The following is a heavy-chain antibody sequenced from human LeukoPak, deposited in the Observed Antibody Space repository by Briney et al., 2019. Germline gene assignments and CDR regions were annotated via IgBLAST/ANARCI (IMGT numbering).Heavy chain of an antibody. CDR3: ARHFVRSGSYWADY. CDR1: GYSISSGYY. CDR2: IYHSGST. Sequence: SETLSLTCAVSGYSISSGYYWGWIRQPPGKGLEWIGIIYHSGSTYYNPSLKSRVTISVDTSKNQFSLRVTSVTAADTAVYYCARHFVRSGSYWADYWGQGTLVTVSS. V-gene: IGHV4-38-2*01. J-gene: IGHJ4*02. D-gene: IGHD1-26*01.